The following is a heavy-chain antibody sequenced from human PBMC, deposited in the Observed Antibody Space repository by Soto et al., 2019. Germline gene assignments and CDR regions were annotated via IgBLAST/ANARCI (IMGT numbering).Heavy chain of an antibody. CDR2: IYYSGST. CDR3: ASPGRDGYNFDY. Sequence: SEPLSLTCTVAGGSSGSSSYYWGWIRQPPGKGLEWIGSIYYSGSTYYNPSLKSRVTISVDTSKNQFSLKLSSVTAADTAVYYCASPGRDGYNFDYWGQGTLVTVSS. CDR1: GGSSGSSSYY. V-gene: IGHV4-39*01. D-gene: IGHD5-12*01. J-gene: IGHJ4*02.